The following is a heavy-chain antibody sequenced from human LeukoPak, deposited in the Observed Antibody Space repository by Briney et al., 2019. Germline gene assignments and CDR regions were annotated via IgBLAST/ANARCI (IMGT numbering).Heavy chain of an antibody. CDR3: ARDGGWYFDY. CDR1: GFTFSNSA. J-gene: IGHJ4*02. CDR2: ISISSSSI. D-gene: IGHD6-19*01. Sequence: GGSLRLSCAASGFTFSNSAMSWVRQAPGKGLEWVSYISISSSSIYYADSVKGRFTISRDNAKNSLYLQVNSLRPEDTAVYYCARDGGWYFDYWGQGTLVTVSS. V-gene: IGHV3-48*04.